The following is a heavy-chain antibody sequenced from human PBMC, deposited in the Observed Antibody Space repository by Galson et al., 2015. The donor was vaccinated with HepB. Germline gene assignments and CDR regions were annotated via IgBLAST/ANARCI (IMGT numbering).Heavy chain of an antibody. J-gene: IGHJ6*02. Sequence: QSGAEVKKPGESLRISCTGSGYSFTSYWISWVRQMPGKGLEWMGRIDPSDSYTNYSPSFQGHVTISADKSISTAYLQWSSLKASDTAMYYCARSPHSSSWYPASYYYGMDVWGQGTTVTVSS. CDR1: GYSFTSYW. V-gene: IGHV5-10-1*01. CDR3: ARSPHSSSWYPASYYYGMDV. CDR2: IDPSDSYT. D-gene: IGHD6-13*01.